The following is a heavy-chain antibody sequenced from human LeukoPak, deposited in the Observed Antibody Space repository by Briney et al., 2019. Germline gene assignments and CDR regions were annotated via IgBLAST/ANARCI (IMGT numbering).Heavy chain of an antibody. CDR3: AASSGYYYYMDV. CDR2: IVVGSGNT. Sequence: SVKVSCKASGFTFTSSAVQWVRQARGQRLEWIGWIVVGSGNTNYAQKFQERVTITRDMSTSTAYMELSSLRSEDTAVYYCAASSGYYYYMDVWGKGTTVTVSS. J-gene: IGHJ6*03. CDR1: GFTFTSSA. V-gene: IGHV1-58*01.